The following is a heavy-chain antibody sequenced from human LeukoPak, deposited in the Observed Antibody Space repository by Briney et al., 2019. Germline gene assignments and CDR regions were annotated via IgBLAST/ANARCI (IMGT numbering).Heavy chain of an antibody. J-gene: IGHJ4*02. Sequence: ASVKVSCKASGYTFTSYYMHWVRQAPGQGLEWMGWINPINGDTIYAQKFRGRVTVTRDTSITTAYMELSRLRSDDTAVYYCASGDHRGGDYSSGNWGQGTLVTVSS. V-gene: IGHV1-2*02. D-gene: IGHD4-17*01. CDR2: INPINGDT. CDR3: ASGDHRGGDYSSGN. CDR1: GYTFTSYY.